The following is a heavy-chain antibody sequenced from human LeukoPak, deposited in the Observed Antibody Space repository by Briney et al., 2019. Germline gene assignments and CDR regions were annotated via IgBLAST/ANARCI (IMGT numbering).Heavy chain of an antibody. Sequence: GASVKVSCKASGYTFTSYDINWVRQATGQGLEWMGWMNPNSGNTGYAQKFQGRVTITRNTSISTAYMELSSLRSEDTAVYDCARGKGIVATIPYYYYYYMDVWGKGTTVTVSS. CDR3: ARGKGIVATIPYYYYYYMDV. D-gene: IGHD5-12*01. CDR1: GYTFTSYD. V-gene: IGHV1-8*03. J-gene: IGHJ6*03. CDR2: MNPNSGNT.